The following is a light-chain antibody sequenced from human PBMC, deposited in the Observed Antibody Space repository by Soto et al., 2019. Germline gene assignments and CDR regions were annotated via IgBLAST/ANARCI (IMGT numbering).Light chain of an antibody. J-gene: IGLJ3*02. V-gene: IGLV2-23*03. CDR3: CSYAGSSTFVV. CDR1: SSDVGSYNL. CDR2: EGS. Sequence: QSALTQPASVSGSPGQSITISCTGTSSDVGSYNLVSWYQQHPGKAPKLMIYEGSERPSGVSNRFSGSKSGNTASLTISGLQAGDEANYYCCSYAGSSTFVVFDGGTQLTVL.